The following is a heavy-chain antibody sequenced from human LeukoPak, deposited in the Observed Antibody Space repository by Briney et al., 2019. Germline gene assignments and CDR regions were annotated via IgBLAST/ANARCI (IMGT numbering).Heavy chain of an antibody. Sequence: GGSLRLSCAASGFTFSSYTMNWVRQAPGKGLEWVSSISSSSSYIYYADSVKGRFTISRDNAKNSLYLQMNSLRAEDTGLYYCARDTGTTVKPNDYWGQGTRVTVSS. D-gene: IGHD4-17*01. CDR1: GFTFSSYT. V-gene: IGHV3-21*01. J-gene: IGHJ4*02. CDR3: ARDTGTTVKPNDY. CDR2: ISSSSSYI.